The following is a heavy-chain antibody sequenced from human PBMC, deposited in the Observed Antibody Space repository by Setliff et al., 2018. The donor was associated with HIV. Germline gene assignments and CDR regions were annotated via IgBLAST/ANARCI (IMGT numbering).Heavy chain of an antibody. CDR2: ITNTGAT. J-gene: IGHJ2*01. CDR1: GGSVSNYY. V-gene: IGHV4-4*07. CDR3: SRGPPFDR. Sequence: SETLSLTCTVSGGSVSNYYWTWIRQPAGKALEWIGRITNTGATEYNPSLKSRVTVSVDTSQNQFSLKLTSVTAADTATYFCSRGPPFDRWGRGTLVTVSS.